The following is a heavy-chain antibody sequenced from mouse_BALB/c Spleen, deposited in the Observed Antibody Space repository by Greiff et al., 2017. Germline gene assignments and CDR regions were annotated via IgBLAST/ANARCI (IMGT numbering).Heavy chain of an antibody. J-gene: IGHJ4*01. CDR2: ISYSGST. D-gene: IGHD2-4*01. CDR1: GYSITSDYA. Sequence: EVKLMESGPGLVKPSQSLSLTCTVTGYSITSDYAWNWIRQFPGNKLEWMGYISYSGSTSYNPYLKSRISITRDTSKNHFFLQLNSVTTEDTATYDCAREGDDDDDYSMDYWGQGTSVTVSS. V-gene: IGHV3-2*02. CDR3: AREGDDDDDYSMDY.